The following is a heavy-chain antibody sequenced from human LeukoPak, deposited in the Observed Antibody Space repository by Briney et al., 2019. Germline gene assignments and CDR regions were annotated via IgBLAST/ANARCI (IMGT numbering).Heavy chain of an antibody. V-gene: IGHV3-23*01. Sequence: PGGSLRLSCAASGFTFSDYYMSWIRQAPGKGLEWVSAISGSGRTTYYADSVKGRFTISRDNSKNTLYLQMNSLRAEDTAAYYCAKAERFSGTKTPDYWGQGSLVIVSS. CDR2: ISGSGRTT. D-gene: IGHD5-12*01. CDR1: GFTFSDYY. CDR3: AKAERFSGTKTPDY. J-gene: IGHJ4*02.